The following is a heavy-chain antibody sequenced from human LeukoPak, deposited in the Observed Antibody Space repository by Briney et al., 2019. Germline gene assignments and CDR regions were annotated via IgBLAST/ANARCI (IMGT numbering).Heavy chain of an antibody. CDR1: NGSMNTYY. Sequence: SETLSLTCTVSNGSMNTYYWNWIRQPPRKGLEWIGYIYYSGSNNYNPSLKSRVTISVDTSKNQFSLKLSSVTAADTAVYYCARGGRRDGHNFGYWGQGTLVTVSS. V-gene: IGHV4-59*01. CDR3: ARGGRRDGHNFGY. D-gene: IGHD5-24*01. CDR2: IYYSGSN. J-gene: IGHJ4*02.